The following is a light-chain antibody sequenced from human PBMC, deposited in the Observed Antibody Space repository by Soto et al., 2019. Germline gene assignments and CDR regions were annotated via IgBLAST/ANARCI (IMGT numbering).Light chain of an antibody. Sequence: QSALTQPASVSGSPGQSITISCTGTSSDVGAYNYVSWYQQHPGKAPKLIISEVSIRPSGVSNRFSASKSGNTASLTISGLQAEDEAYYYCNSYTTTTTWVFGGGTKLTVL. J-gene: IGLJ3*02. CDR1: SSDVGAYNY. V-gene: IGLV2-14*01. CDR2: EVS. CDR3: NSYTTTTTWV.